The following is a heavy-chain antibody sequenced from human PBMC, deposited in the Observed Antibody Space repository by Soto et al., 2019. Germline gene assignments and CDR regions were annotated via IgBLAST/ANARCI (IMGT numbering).Heavy chain of an antibody. CDR1: GDSVSSPYY. J-gene: IGHJ5*02. Sequence: QVQLQESGPGLVKPSGTLSLTCAVSGDSVSSPYYWCWVRQPPGKGLEWIGEVFHTGTTSYNPSLRSRVTISMDKSNNQFSLDLSSLTAADTAVYYCARIAGWYAVPSWGPGTLVIVSS. D-gene: IGHD6-19*01. CDR3: ARIAGWYAVPS. V-gene: IGHV4-4*02. CDR2: VFHTGTT.